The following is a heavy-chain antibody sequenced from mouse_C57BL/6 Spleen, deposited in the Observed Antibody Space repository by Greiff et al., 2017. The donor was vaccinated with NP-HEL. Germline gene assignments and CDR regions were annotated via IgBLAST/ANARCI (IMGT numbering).Heavy chain of an antibody. J-gene: IGHJ3*01. CDR1: GYTFTDYE. CDR2: IDPETGGT. CDR3: TSNYGGWFAY. D-gene: IGHD1-2*01. Sequence: VQLQQSGAELVRPGASVTLSCKASGYTFTDYEMHWVKQTPVHGLEWIGAIDPETGGTAYNQKFKGKAILTADKSSSTAYMELRSLTSEDSAVYYCTSNYGGWFAYWGQGTLVTVSA. V-gene: IGHV1-15*01.